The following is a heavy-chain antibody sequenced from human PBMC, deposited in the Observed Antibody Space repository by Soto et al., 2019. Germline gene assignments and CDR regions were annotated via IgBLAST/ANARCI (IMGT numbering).Heavy chain of an antibody. Sequence: QVQLQESGPGLVKPSETLSLTCTVSGGSISSYYWSWIRQPPGKGLEWIGYIYYSGSTNYNPSLKSGLTISVNPPKNLFSLMLGSVPAEDPAVYYCARFIGGGYDYGYFAYGGQGPLVPVSS. CDR2: IYYSGST. CDR1: GGSISSYY. D-gene: IGHD5-12*01. CDR3: ARFIGGGYDYGYFAY. V-gene: IGHV4-59*08. J-gene: IGHJ4*02.